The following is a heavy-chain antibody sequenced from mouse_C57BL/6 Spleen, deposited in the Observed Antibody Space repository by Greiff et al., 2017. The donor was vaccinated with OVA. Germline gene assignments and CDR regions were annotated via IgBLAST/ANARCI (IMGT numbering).Heavy chain of an antibody. CDR3: ARGATVGADV. V-gene: IGHV1-52*01. J-gene: IGHJ1*03. CDR1: GYTFTSYW. Sequence: QVQLQQPGAELVRPGSSVKLSCKASGYTFTSYWMHWVKQRPIQGLEWIGNIDPSDSETHYNQKFKDKATLTVDKSSSTAYMQLSSLTSEDSAVYYCARGATVGADVRGTGTTVTVSS. CDR2: IDPSDSET. D-gene: IGHD1-1*01.